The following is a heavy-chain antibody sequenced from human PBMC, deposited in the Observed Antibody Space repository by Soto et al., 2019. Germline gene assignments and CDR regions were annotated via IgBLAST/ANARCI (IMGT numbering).Heavy chain of an antibody. D-gene: IGHD2-8*01. V-gene: IGHV1-18*01. CDR2: ISAYNGNT. CDR3: ARDFESDSYCTNGVCYTWWFDP. J-gene: IGHJ5*02. Sequence: ASAKVSCKASGYTFTSYGISWVRQAPGQGLEWMGWISAYNGNTNYAQKLQGRVTMTTDTSTSTAYMELRSLRSDEKAVYYCARDFESDSYCTNGVCYTWWFDPWGQGTLVTVSS. CDR1: GYTFTSYG.